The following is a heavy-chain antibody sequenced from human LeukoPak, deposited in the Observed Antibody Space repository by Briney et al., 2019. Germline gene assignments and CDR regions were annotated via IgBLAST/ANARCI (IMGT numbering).Heavy chain of an antibody. CDR1: GCSISSGSYY. V-gene: IGHV4-61*02. CDR2: VCTSGST. Sequence: SETLSLTCTVSGCSISSGSYYWSWIRQPAGKGLEWIGRVCTSGSTNYNPSLKSRVTISVKTSKNQFSPKLSSVTAADTAVYYCAREEWELGYRDAFDIWGQGTMVTVSS. J-gene: IGHJ3*02. CDR3: AREEWELGYRDAFDI. D-gene: IGHD1-26*01.